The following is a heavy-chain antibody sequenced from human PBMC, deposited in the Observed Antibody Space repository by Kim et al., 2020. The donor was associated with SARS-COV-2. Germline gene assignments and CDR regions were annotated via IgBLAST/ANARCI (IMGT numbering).Heavy chain of an antibody. CDR3: ATEGAGGVRGPLPYYYYGMDV. J-gene: IGHJ6*02. V-gene: IGHV1-24*01. CDR2: FDPEDGET. CDR1: GYTLTELS. D-gene: IGHD3-10*01. Sequence: ASVKVSCKVSGYTLTELSMHWVRQAPGKGLEWMGGFDPEDGETIYAQKFQGRVTMTEDTSTDTAYMELSSLRSEDTAVYYCATEGAGGVRGPLPYYYYGMDVWGQGTTVTVSS.